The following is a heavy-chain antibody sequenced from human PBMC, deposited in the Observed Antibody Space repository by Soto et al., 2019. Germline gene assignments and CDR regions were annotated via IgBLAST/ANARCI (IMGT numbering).Heavy chain of an antibody. J-gene: IGHJ4*02. Sequence: QLQLQESGPGLVKPAETLSLTCTVSGGSFSRSSYYWGWIRQLPGKGLEWIGSIYYSGSTYYNPSLKSRGTISVDTSKNQFSLKQSSVTAVVTAVYYCARQFAGTDFDYWGQGTLVTVSS. D-gene: IGHD1-7*01. CDR2: IYYSGST. CDR3: ARQFAGTDFDY. CDR1: GGSFSRSSYY. V-gene: IGHV4-39*01.